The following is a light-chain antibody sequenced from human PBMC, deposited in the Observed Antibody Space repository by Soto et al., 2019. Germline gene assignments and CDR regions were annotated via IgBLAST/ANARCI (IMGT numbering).Light chain of an antibody. CDR2: DVS. CDR1: SSDVGGYNY. Sequence: QSALTQPASVSGSPGQSITISCTGTSSDVGGYNYVSWYQQHPGKAPKLMIYDVSNRPSGVSNRFSGSKSGNTASLTISGLQAEDAADYYCSSYTSSSWKVFGGGTNLTVL. V-gene: IGLV2-14*01. CDR3: SSYTSSSWKV. J-gene: IGLJ2*01.